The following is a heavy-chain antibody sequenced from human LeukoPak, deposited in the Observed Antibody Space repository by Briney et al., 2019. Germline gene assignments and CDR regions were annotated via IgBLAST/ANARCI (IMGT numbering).Heavy chain of an antibody. V-gene: IGHV3-48*01. Sequence: GGSLRLSCAASGFTFSSYSMNWVRQAPGKGLEWVSYISSSSSTIYYADSVKGRFTISRDNAKNTLYLQMNSLRAEDTAVYYCARPSSSWYFDHWGQGTLVTVSS. D-gene: IGHD6-13*01. CDR3: ARPSSSWYFDH. CDR1: GFTFSSYS. J-gene: IGHJ4*02. CDR2: ISSSSSTI.